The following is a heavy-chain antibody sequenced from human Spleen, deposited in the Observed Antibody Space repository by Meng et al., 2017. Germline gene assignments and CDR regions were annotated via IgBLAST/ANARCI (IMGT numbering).Heavy chain of an antibody. V-gene: IGHV1-2*02. D-gene: IGHD3-10*01. CDR1: GYTFTGYY. J-gene: IGHJ4*02. CDR3: ARDSPLGGFDY. CDR2: INPNSGGT. Sequence: QVQLVQSGAEVKKPGASVKVSCKASGYTFTGYYMHWVRQAPGQGLEWMGWINPNSGGTKYAQKFQGRVTLTRDTSISTAYMELTRLRSDDSAVYYCARDSPLGGFDYWGQGTLVTVSS.